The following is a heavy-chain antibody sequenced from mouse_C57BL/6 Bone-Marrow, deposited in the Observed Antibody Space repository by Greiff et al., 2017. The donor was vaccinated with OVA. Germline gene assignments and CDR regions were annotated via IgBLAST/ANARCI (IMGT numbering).Heavy chain of an antibody. CDR3: ARASQPRGAMDY. Sequence: QVQLQQPGAELARPGASVKLSCKASGYTFTSYGISWVKQRTGQGLEWIGEIYPRSGNTYYNEKFKGKATLTADKSSSTAYMELRSLTSEDSAVYFCARASQPRGAMDYWGQGTSVTVSS. CDR2: IYPRSGNT. V-gene: IGHV1-81*01. CDR1: GYTFTSYG. J-gene: IGHJ4*01.